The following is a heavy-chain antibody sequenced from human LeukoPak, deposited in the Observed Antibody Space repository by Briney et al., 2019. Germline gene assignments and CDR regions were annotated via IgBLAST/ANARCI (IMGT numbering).Heavy chain of an antibody. V-gene: IGHV1-24*01. CDR2: FDPEDGET. CDR1: GGTFSSYA. D-gene: IGHD3-22*01. CDR3: ATILYDSNYWFDP. Sequence: ASVKVSCKASGGTFSSYAISWVRQAPGKGLEWMGGFDPEDGETIYAQKFQGRVTMTEDTSTDTAYMELSSLRSEDTAVYYCATILYDSNYWFDPWGQGTLVTVSS. J-gene: IGHJ5*02.